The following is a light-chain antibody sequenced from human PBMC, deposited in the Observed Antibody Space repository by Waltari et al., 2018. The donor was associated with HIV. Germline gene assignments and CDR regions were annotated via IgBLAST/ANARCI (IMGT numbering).Light chain of an antibody. CDR3: QQYKSYPLT. CDR2: QAS. V-gene: IGKV1-5*03. CDR1: QSISDW. Sequence: DTQMTQSPSTLSASVGDRVTITCRASQSISDWLAWYQQKPGRAPNLLIYQASKLKSGVPSRFSGGASGTEFTLTISGLKPEDFATYFCQQYKSYPLTFGRGTEVEIK. J-gene: IGKJ4*02.